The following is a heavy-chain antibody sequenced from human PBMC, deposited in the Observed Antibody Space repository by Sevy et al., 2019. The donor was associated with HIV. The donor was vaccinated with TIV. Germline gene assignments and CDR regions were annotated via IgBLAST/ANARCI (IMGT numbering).Heavy chain of an antibody. D-gene: IGHD3-22*01. Sequence: GGSLRLSRAASSGFTFSSYWMSWVRQAPGKGLEWVANIKEDGSVKYYVDSVRGRFSISIDNAKNLLYLQMNSLRGEDTAVYYCARGTYYYDSSGYYHDVFELCGQGTLVTVSS. CDR1: GFTFSSYW. CDR3: ARGTYYYDSSGYYHDVFEL. V-gene: IGHV3-7*03. CDR2: IKEDGSVK. J-gene: IGHJ3*01.